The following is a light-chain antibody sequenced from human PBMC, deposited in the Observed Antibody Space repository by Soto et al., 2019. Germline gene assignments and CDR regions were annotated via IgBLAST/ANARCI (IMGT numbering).Light chain of an antibody. V-gene: IGKV3-11*01. CDR3: QQRSDWPLT. CDR1: QSVSSY. Sequence: EIVLTQPPATPSLSPGERATLSCRASQSVSSYLAWYQQKPGQAPMLLIYDPSNRATGIPARFSGSGSGTDFTLTISSLEPEDFAVYYCQQRSDWPLTLGGGTKVDIK. CDR2: DPS. J-gene: IGKJ4*01.